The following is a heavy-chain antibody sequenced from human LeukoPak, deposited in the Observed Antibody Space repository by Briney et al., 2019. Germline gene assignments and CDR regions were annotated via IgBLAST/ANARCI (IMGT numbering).Heavy chain of an antibody. V-gene: IGHV1-69*02. CDR1: GGTFSSYT. D-gene: IGHD4-11*01. Sequence: SLKVSCKASGGTFSSYTISWVRQPPGQGLEWMGRIIPILGIANHAQKSQGRVTITADKSTNTAYMELSTMRSDDTAVYYCARALWYMTTVTYNWFDPWGQGTLVTVSS. CDR3: ARALWYMTTVTYNWFDP. CDR2: IIPILGIA. J-gene: IGHJ5*02.